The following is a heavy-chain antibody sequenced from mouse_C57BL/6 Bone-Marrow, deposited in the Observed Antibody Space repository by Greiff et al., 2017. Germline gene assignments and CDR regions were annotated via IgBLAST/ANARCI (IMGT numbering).Heavy chain of an antibody. CDR3: ARGGNYGGYYCDY. CDR1: CYTFTTYP. Sequence: HVQLQPPWAELVKPGASVKMSCKASCYTFTTYPLACMKQTHGKSLACIVTFHPYNYDTKYNEKFKGKATLTVEKSSSTVYLELSRLTSDDSAVYYCARGGNYGGYYCDYWGQGTTLTV. J-gene: IGHJ2*01. D-gene: IGHD2-1*01. CDR2: FHPYNYDT. V-gene: IGHV1-47*01.